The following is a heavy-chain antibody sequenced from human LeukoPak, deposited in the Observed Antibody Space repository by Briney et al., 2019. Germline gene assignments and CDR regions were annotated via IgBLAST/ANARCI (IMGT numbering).Heavy chain of an antibody. V-gene: IGHV4-34*01. CDR2: INHSGST. J-gene: IGHJ4*02. CDR3: ARGGLWNYACDY. Sequence: SETLSPTCAVYGGSFSGYYWSWIRQPPGKGLEWIGEINHSGSTNYNPSLKSRVTISVDTSKNQFSLKLSSVTAADTAVYYCARGGLWNYACDYWGQGTLVTVSS. CDR1: GGSFSGYY. D-gene: IGHD1-7*01.